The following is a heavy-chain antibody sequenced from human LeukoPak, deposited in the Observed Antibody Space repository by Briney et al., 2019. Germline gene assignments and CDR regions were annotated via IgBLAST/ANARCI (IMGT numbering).Heavy chain of an antibody. D-gene: IGHD3-16*01. V-gene: IGHV3-69-1*01. CDR2: IGGDGIA. CDR1: GFTFTDHP. CDR3: AKDRANWAIDD. Sequence: GGSLRLSCVASGFTFTDHPMNWVRQAPGKGLEWISYIGGDGIAFYADSVKGRFTASKDDARKSMYLQMNSLRVEDTAVYYCAKDRANWAIDDWGQGTQVTVSS. J-gene: IGHJ4*02.